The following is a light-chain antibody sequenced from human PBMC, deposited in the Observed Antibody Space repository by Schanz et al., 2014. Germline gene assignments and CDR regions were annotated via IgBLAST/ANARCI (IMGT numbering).Light chain of an antibody. CDR3: QEGNSFPLLT. V-gene: IGKV1-12*01. Sequence: DLQMTQSPSYVSASVGDRVTITCRASQGITDWLAWYQQKPGEAPKFLIFAASGLQSGVPSRFSGRGSGTDFSLTISGLQPEDVATYYCQEGNSFPLLTFGGGTKVEIK. CDR1: QGITDW. CDR2: AAS. J-gene: IGKJ4*01.